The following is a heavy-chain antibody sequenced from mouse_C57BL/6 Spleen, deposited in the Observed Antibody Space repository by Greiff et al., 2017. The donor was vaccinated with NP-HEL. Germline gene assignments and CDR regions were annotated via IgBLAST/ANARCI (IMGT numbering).Heavy chain of an antibody. V-gene: IGHV1-80*01. CDR2: IYPGDGDT. CDR1: GYAFSSYW. D-gene: IGHD2-4*01. CDR3: ARGGDYDWYAY. Sequence: VQLQQSGAELVKPGASVKISCKASGYAFSSYWMNWVKQRPGKGLEWIVQIYPGDGDTHYIGKFKGKSTLTAAKSASTAYLQRSSLTSEDAAVDCCARGGDYDWYAYWGQGTLVTVSA. J-gene: IGHJ3*01.